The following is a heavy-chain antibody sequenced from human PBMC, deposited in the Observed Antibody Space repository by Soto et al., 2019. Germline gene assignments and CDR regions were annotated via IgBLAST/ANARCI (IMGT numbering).Heavy chain of an antibody. CDR1: GGSISSYY. CDR3: ARLPSPIFGYRFDP. D-gene: IGHD3-3*01. Sequence: SETLSLTCTVSGGSISSYYWSWIRQPPGKGLEWIGYIYYSGSTNYNPSLKSRVTISVDTSKNQFSLKLSSVTAADTAVYYCARLPSPIFGYRFDPWGQGTLVTVSS. V-gene: IGHV4-59*01. J-gene: IGHJ5*02. CDR2: IYYSGST.